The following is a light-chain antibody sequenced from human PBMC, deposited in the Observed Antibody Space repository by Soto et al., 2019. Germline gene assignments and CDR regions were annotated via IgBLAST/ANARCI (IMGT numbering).Light chain of an antibody. J-gene: IGLJ3*02. Sequence: QLVLTQPPSASGTPGQRVTISCSGSSSNIGSNYVYWYQQLPGTAPKLLIYSNNQRPSGVPDRFSGSKSGTSASLAISGLRSEDEADYYCAAWDDSLSGPPWVFGGGTQLTVL. CDR3: AAWDDSLSGPPWV. CDR1: SSNIGSNY. V-gene: IGLV1-47*02. CDR2: SNN.